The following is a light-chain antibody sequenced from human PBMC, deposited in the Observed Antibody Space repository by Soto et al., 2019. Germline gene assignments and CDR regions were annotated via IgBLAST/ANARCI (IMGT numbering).Light chain of an antibody. CDR1: QSISSW. J-gene: IGKJ1*01. CDR3: QQYET. CDR2: DAS. V-gene: IGKV1-5*01. Sequence: DIQMTQSPSTLSASVGDRVTITGRASQSISSWLAWYQQKPGKAPKLLIYDASSLESGVPSRFSGSGSGTEFTLTISSLQPDDFATYYCQQYETFGQGTKVEIK.